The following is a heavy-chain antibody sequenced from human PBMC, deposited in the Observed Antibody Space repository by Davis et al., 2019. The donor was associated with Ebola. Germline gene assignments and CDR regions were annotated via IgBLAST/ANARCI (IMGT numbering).Heavy chain of an antibody. Sequence: WVRQPPGKGLEWIGSIYYSGSTYYNPSLKSRVTISVDTSKNQFSLKLSSVTAADTAVYYCARELLWFGEIFGYYFDYWGQGTLVTVSS. CDR2: IYYSGST. D-gene: IGHD3-10*01. V-gene: IGHV4-39*02. J-gene: IGHJ4*02. CDR3: ARELLWFGEIFGYYFDY.